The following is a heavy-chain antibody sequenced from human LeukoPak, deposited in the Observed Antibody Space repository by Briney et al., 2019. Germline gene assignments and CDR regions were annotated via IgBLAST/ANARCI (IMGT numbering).Heavy chain of an antibody. V-gene: IGHV3-48*03. CDR1: GFTFSSCE. J-gene: IGHJ4*02. CDR3: ARVSESYHDY. Sequence: GGSPRLSCAASGFTFSSCEINWVRQTPGKGLEWVSYIDSSGTTIYYADSVKGRFTSPRDNAKNSLHLQMNSLRADDTAVYYCARVSESYHDYWGQGTLVTVSS. CDR2: IDSSGTTI. D-gene: IGHD1-26*01.